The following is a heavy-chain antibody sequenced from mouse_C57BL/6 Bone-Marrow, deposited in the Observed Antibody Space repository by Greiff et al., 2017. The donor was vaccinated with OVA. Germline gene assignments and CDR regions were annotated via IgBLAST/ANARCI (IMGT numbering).Heavy chain of an antibody. CDR2: IDPSDSYT. V-gene: IGHV1-50*01. Sequence: QVHVKQPGAELVKPGASVKLSCKASGYTFTSYWMQWVKQRPGQGLEWIGEIDPSDSYTNYNQKFKGKATLTVDTSSSTAYMQLSSLTSEDSAVYYCARTIYYDPLYWYFDVWGTGTTVTVSS. CDR3: ARTIYYDPLYWYFDV. J-gene: IGHJ1*03. D-gene: IGHD2-4*01. CDR1: GYTFTSYW.